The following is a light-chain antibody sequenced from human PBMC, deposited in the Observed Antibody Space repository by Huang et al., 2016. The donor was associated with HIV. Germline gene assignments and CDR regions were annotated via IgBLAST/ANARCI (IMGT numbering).Light chain of an antibody. CDR3: MQALQTPIT. V-gene: IGKV2-28*01. Sequence: DIVMTQSPLSLPVTPGEPASISCRSSQSLLYSNGYNYLDWYVQKSGQSPQLLTYLGSKRASGVPDRVSVSGSGTDFTLKISRVEAEDVGVYYCMQALQTPITFGQGTRLEIK. CDR2: LGS. J-gene: IGKJ5*01. CDR1: QSLLYSNGYNY.